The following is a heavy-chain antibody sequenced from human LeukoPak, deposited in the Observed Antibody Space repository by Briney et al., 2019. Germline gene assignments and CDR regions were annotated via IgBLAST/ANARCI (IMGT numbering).Heavy chain of an antibody. CDR1: GFTFSTYS. J-gene: IGHJ4*02. CDR2: ISSCSSTI. V-gene: IGHV3-48*01. D-gene: IGHD2/OR15-2a*01. Sequence: GGSLRLSYAASGFTFSTYSMNWVRQAAGRGLEWVSYISSCSSTIYYADSVQGRFTISRDNAKNSLCLQMNSLRAEDTAVYYCARETDSLNTYYYFDSWGQGTLLTVSS. CDR3: ARETDSLNTYYYFDS.